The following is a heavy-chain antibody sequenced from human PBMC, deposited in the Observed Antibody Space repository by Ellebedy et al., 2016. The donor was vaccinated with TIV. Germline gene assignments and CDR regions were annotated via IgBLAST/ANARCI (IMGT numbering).Heavy chain of an antibody. Sequence: LSLTCAASGFTFSNYATTWVRQAPGKGLEWVSAISGNGRNTHYANSLKDRFTVSRDNSRNTLYLQLDSLRGEDTAVYYCAQTNWGSGGFYGMDVWGQGTTVTVSS. CDR1: GFTFSNYA. J-gene: IGHJ6*02. CDR2: ISGNGRNT. D-gene: IGHD7-27*01. V-gene: IGHV3-23*01. CDR3: AQTNWGSGGFYGMDV.